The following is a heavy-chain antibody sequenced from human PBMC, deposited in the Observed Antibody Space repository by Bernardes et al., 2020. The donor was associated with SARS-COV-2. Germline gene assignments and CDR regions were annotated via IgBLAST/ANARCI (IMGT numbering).Heavy chain of an antibody. CDR1: GFTFSSCW. Sequence: GGSLRLSCAVSGFTFSSCWMHWVRQVPGRGLGWLSRINTVGSSANHADSVKGRFTITRDNAKNTLWLQMNSLRDEDTAIYYCARGASSGYRIDYWGPGLLVTVSS. D-gene: IGHD3-22*01. CDR2: INTVGSSA. V-gene: IGHV3-74*01. J-gene: IGHJ4*02. CDR3: ARGASSGYRIDY.